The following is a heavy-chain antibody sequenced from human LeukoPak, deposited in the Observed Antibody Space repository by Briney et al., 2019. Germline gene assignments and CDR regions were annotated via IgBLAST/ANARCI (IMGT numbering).Heavy chain of an antibody. CDR2: IYPGDSDT. CDR1: GXSFTNHC. CDR3: ARHTAVTGSLDY. V-gene: IGHV5-51*01. D-gene: IGHD6-19*01. Sequence: GESLKISFKGSGXSFTNHCIGWVRQMPGKGLEWMGIIYPGDSDTRYSPSFQGQVTISADKSISTAYLQWSSLKASDTAMYYCARHTAVTGSLDYWGQGTLVTVSS. J-gene: IGHJ4*02.